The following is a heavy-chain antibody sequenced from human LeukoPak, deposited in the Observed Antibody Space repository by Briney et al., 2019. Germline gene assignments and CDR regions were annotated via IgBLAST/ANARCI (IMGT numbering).Heavy chain of an antibody. V-gene: IGHV4-39*01. J-gene: IGHJ4*02. CDR1: GGSISISNYF. D-gene: IGHD6-19*01. CDR2: RSSTGIT. Sequence: SETLSLTCSVSGGSISISNYFWGWIRQPPGKGLQWIASRSSTGITHYHSSLESRISVSVETSKSQFSLRLTSLTAADTAVYYCAFSGWFWGAFDYWGQGILVTVSS. CDR3: AFSGWFWGAFDY.